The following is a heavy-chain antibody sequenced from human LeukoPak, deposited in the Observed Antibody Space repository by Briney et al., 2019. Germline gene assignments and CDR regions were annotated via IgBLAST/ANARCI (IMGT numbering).Heavy chain of an antibody. CDR2: ISYDGSNK. CDR1: GFTFSSYA. Sequence: GGSLRLSCAASGFTFSSYAMHWVRQAPGKGLEWVAVISYDGSNKYYADSVKGRFTISRDNSKNTLDLHMNSLRADDTAVYYCAKRTLAGRGVTTGIDYWGQGTLVTVSS. D-gene: IGHD4-17*01. CDR3: AKRTLAGRGVTTGIDY. J-gene: IGHJ4*02. V-gene: IGHV3-30*18.